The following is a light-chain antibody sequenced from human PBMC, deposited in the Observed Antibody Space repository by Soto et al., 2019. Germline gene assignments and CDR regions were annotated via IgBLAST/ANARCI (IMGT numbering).Light chain of an antibody. CDR1: QGISSA. V-gene: IGKV1D-13*01. Sequence: ALQLTQSPSSLSASVGDRVTITCRASQGISSALAWYQQKPGKAPKLLIYDASSLESGVPSRFSGSGSGTDFTLTISSLQPEDFATYYCQQFNNYPLFGQGTRLEIK. J-gene: IGKJ5*01. CDR3: QQFNNYPL. CDR2: DAS.